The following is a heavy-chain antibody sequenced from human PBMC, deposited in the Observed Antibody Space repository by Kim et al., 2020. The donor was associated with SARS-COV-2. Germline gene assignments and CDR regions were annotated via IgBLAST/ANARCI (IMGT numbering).Heavy chain of an antibody. Sequence: GGSLRLSCAASGFIVSSYWMGWVRQAPGKGLEWVANMGQDEKYKHYVDSVEGRFTISRDNAKNSLYLQMNSLRVEDTAVYYCAREAPRAYGPYDYWGQGALVTVSP. CDR1: GFIVSSYW. V-gene: IGHV3-7*05. CDR2: MGQDEKYK. J-gene: IGHJ4*02. CDR3: AREAPRAYGPYDY. D-gene: IGHD3-10*01.